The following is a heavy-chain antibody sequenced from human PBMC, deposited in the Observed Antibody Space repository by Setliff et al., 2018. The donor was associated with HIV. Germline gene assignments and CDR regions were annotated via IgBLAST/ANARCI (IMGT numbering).Heavy chain of an antibody. CDR1: NASFSDYY. D-gene: IGHD2-21*01. CDR3: ARVIQSNSCPFDS. V-gene: IGHV4-34*01. CDR2: IYDSGST. J-gene: IGHJ4*02. Sequence: SETLSLTCAVYNASFSDYYRGWVRQAPGKGLEWIGSIYDSGSTYYNASLKSRVTLSIDTSQNQFSLKVTSVTAADTAVYYCARVIQSNSCPFDSWGQGTLVTVSS.